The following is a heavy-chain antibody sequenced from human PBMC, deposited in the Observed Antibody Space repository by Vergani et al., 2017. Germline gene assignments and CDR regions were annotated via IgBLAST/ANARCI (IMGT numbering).Heavy chain of an antibody. CDR3: ARDRCRSVTCYTGPYYMDV. CDR1: GFTFSSYG. Sequence: QVQLVESGGGVVQPGRSLRLSCAASGFTFSSYGMHWVRQAPGKGLEWVAVIWYDGSNKYYADSVKGRFTISRDNSKNTLYLQMNSLRVDDTAIYYCARDRCRSVTCYTGPYYMDVWGNGTTVIVSS. V-gene: IGHV3-33*01. CDR2: IWYDGSNK. D-gene: IGHD3-16*02. J-gene: IGHJ6*04.